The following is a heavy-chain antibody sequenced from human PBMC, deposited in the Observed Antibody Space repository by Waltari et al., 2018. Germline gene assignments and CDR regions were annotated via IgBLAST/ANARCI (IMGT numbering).Heavy chain of an antibody. CDR2: INPNSGGT. V-gene: IGHV1-2*02. CDR1: GYTFTGYY. Sequence: QVQLVQSGAEVKKPGASVKVSCKASGYTFTGYYMHWVRQAPGQGLEWMGWINPNSGGTNYAQKFQGRVTMTRDTSISTAYMELSRLRSDDTAVYYCARGPSRVVVPAAITRRDYWGQGTLVTVSS. CDR3: ARGPSRVVVPAAITRRDY. D-gene: IGHD2-2*01. J-gene: IGHJ4*02.